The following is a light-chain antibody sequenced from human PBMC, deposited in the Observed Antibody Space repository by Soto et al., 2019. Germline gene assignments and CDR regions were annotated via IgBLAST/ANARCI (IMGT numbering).Light chain of an antibody. V-gene: IGKV1-39*01. Sequence: IQMTQSPSSLSASVGDRVTITCRASQSIGNYLNWYRQKPGKAPELLIYAASILQSEVPSRFRDSGSGTDFTLTISSMQAEEFASYYCRQRYHVLPSTFGQGTSLDIK. CDR3: RQRYHVLPST. CDR2: AAS. J-gene: IGKJ1*01. CDR1: QSIGNY.